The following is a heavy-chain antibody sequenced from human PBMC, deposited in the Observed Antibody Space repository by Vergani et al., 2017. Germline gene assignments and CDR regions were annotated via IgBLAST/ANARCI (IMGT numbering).Heavy chain of an antibody. J-gene: IGHJ4*02. CDR3: AKDLLGGGYFDY. D-gene: IGHD3-16*01. Sequence: EVQLVESGGVVVQPGGSLRLSCAASGFTFDDYTMHWVRQAPGKGLEWVSLISWDGGSTYYADSVKGRFTISRDNSKNSLYLQMNSLRTEDTALYYCAKDLLGGGYFDYWGQGTLVTVSS. V-gene: IGHV3-43*01. CDR2: ISWDGGST. CDR1: GFTFDDYT.